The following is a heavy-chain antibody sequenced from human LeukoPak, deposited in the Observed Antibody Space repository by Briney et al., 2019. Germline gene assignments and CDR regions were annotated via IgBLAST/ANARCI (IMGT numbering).Heavy chain of an antibody. Sequence: GSLRLSCAASGFTFGDYAVHWVRQAPGKGLEWVSLISGDGGSTYYADSVKGRFTISRDNSKNSLYLQMNSLRTEDTALYYCVQAMFWGQGTMVTVSS. J-gene: IGHJ3*01. CDR3: VQAMF. V-gene: IGHV3-43*02. CDR1: GFTFGDYA. CDR2: ISGDGGST.